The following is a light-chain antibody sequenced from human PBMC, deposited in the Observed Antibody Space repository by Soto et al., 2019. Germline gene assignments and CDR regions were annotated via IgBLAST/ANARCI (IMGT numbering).Light chain of an antibody. CDR3: QQYHNSPPIT. CDR1: QFVSSN. J-gene: IGKJ5*01. V-gene: IGKV3D-15*01. CDR2: GAS. Sequence: EIVMTQSPVTLSVSPGERATLSCRASQFVSSNLAWYQQKPGQAPRLLICGASTRATGIPARFSGSGSGTEFTLTLSNLQSEDFAVYFCQQYHNSPPITFGHGTRLEIK.